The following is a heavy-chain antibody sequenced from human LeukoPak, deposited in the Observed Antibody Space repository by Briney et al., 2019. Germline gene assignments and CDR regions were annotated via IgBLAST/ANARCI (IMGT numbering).Heavy chain of an antibody. V-gene: IGHV3-23*01. CDR2: ISGSGGST. CDR1: RFTFSSYA. Sequence: GGSLRLSCAASRFTFSSYAMSWVRQAPGKGLEWVSAISGSGGSTYYADSVKGRFTISRDNSKNTLYLQMNSLRAEDTAVYYCTKVEGGWTAAGPNFDYWGQGTLVTVSS. D-gene: IGHD6-13*01. CDR3: TKVEGGWTAAGPNFDY. J-gene: IGHJ4*02.